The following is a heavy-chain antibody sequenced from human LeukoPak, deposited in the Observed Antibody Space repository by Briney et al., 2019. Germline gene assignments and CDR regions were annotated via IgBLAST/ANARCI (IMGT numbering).Heavy chain of an antibody. CDR2: INPNSGGT. CDR1: GYTFTSYG. Sequence: GASVKVSCKASGYTFTSYGISWVRQAPGQGLEWMGWINPNSGGTNYAQKFQGRVTMTRDTSISTVYMELSRLRSDDTAVYYCARGPDYYESPYFQHWGQGTLVTVSS. V-gene: IGHV1-2*02. D-gene: IGHD3-22*01. CDR3: ARGPDYYESPYFQH. J-gene: IGHJ1*01.